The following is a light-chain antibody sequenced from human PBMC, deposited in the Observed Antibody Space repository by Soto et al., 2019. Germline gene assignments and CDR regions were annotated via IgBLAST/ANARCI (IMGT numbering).Light chain of an antibody. CDR1: QTITRW. CDR2: DAS. CDR3: KHNLTFWP. Sequence: DIPMTQSPSTLSASVGDRVTIACRANQTITRWLAWYQQKPGKAPKLLIFDASTLESGVPSRFSGSGYGTEFTLTTSSLQPEVFATYYGKHNLTFWPFG. J-gene: IGKJ3*01. V-gene: IGKV1-5*01.